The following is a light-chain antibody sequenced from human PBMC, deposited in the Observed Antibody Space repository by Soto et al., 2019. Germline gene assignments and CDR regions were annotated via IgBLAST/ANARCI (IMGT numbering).Light chain of an antibody. CDR1: QSITGY. Sequence: DIQMTQSPSSLSASVGDRVTITCRASQSITGYLNWYQQKPGKAPKLLIYAASSLQSGVPSRFSGSRSGTDFTLTIRSLQRDDFATYFCQQSLGIPYTFGQGTRLETK. CDR2: AAS. CDR3: QQSLGIPYT. V-gene: IGKV1-39*01. J-gene: IGKJ2*01.